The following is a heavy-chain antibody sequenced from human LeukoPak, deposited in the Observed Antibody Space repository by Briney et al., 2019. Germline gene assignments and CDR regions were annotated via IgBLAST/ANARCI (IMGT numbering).Heavy chain of an antibody. V-gene: IGHV3-74*01. CDR1: GFTLKSPG. CDR3: ARGQRYAMEV. J-gene: IGHJ6*02. CDR2: ITREGTIT. D-gene: IGHD1-1*01. Sequence: PGGSLRLTCEASGFTLKSPGMHWARQAPGKGLVWVSHITREGTITYYVDSVKGRFTMSRDDAKNTLYLQMNSLRADDTAVYYCARGQRYAMEVWGQGTKVTVSS.